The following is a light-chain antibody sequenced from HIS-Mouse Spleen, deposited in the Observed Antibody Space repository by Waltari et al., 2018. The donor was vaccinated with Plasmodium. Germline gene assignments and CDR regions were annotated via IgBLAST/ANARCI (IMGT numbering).Light chain of an antibody. CDR1: ALPKKY. V-gene: IGLV3-10*01. Sequence: SYELTQPPSVSVSPGQTARITCSGDALPKKYTYWYQQKSRQAPVLVIYEDSKRPPGIPGRFSGSSSRTMGTVAISGAQVEDEADYYCYSTDSSGNHRVFGGGTKLTVL. CDR2: EDS. J-gene: IGLJ3*02. CDR3: YSTDSSGNHRV.